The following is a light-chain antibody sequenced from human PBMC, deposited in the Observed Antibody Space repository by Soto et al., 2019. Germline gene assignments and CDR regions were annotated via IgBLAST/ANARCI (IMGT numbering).Light chain of an antibody. CDR2: DVS. V-gene: IGLV2-11*01. CDR1: SSDVGGYNY. J-gene: IGLJ1*01. Sequence: QSVLTQPRSVSGSPGQSVTISCTGTSSDVGGYNYVSWYQQHPGKAPKLMIYDVSKRPSGGSDRFSGSKSGNTASLIISGLQAEDEADYYCCSYAGSFYVFGTGTKVTVL. CDR3: CSYAGSFYV.